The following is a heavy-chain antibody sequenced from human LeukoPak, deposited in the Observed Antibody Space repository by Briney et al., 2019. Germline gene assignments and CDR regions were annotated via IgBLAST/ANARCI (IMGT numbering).Heavy chain of an antibody. CDR2: INPSGGST. CDR3: ARAGYYDSSGPSRAFDI. V-gene: IGHV1-46*01. D-gene: IGHD3-22*01. CDR1: GYTFTSYY. J-gene: IGHJ3*02. Sequence: ASVKVSCKASGYTFTSYYMHWVRQTPGQGLEWMGIINPSGGSTSYAQKFQGRVTMTRDTSTSTAYMELSSLRSEDTAVYYCARAGYYDSSGPSRAFDIWGQGTMVTVSS.